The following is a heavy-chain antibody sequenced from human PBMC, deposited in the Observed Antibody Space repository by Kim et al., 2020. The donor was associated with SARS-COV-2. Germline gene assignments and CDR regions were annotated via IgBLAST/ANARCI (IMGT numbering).Heavy chain of an antibody. CDR1: GFTFSKFA. CDR2: IYYDGSDK. J-gene: IGHJ4*02. CDR3: ARQTPRDTTVVCSTSRVPEY. Sequence: GGSLRLSCAAFGFTFSKFAMQWFRQAPGKGLEWVAVIYYDGSDKYYADSVKGRFTISRDNSDDMLYLQMSSLKPEDTALYHCARQTPRDTTVVCSTSRVPEYWGQGTLVTVSS. V-gene: IGHV3-30-3*01. D-gene: IGHD5-18*01.